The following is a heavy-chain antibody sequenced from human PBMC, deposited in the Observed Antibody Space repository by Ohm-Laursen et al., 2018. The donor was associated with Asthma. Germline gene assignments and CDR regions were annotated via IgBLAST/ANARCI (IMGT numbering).Heavy chain of an antibody. CDR2: INSVFGTS. D-gene: IGHD2-15*01. V-gene: IGHV1-69*13. Sequence: SVKVSCKSLGGSLGTSVIGWVRQAPGQGLEWLGGINSVFGTSTYAQKFHDRFTITADESTSTVYMTLSSLTSEDTAVYYCARKAGSCITSNCYSLDFWGQGTLVTVSS. J-gene: IGHJ4*02. CDR1: GGSLGTSV. CDR3: ARKAGSCITSNCYSLDF.